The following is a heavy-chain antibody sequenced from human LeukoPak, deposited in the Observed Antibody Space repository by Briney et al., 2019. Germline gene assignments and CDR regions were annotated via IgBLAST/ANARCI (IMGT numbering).Heavy chain of an antibody. CDR2: ISGSGGST. CDR1: GFTFSSYA. J-gene: IGHJ4*02. Sequence: GGSLRLSCAASGFTFSSYAMSWVRQAPEKGLEWVSAISGSGGSTYYADSVKGRFTISRDNSKNTLYLQMNSLRAEDTAVYYCAKDRGRPSGSYLAYWGQGTLVTVSS. V-gene: IGHV3-23*01. D-gene: IGHD1-26*01. CDR3: AKDRGRPSGSYLAY.